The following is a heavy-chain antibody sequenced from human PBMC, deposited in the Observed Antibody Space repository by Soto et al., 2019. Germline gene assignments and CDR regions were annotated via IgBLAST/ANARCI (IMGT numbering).Heavy chain of an antibody. CDR2: ISYSGST. V-gene: IGHV4-30-4*01. CDR3: ATMGTTATGLSFFDY. CDR1: GGSISSGNYY. J-gene: IGHJ4*02. Sequence: QVQLPESGPGLVKPSQTLSLTCTVSGGSISSGNYYWSWIRQPPGKGLEWIGFISYSGSTYYSTSLKTRVTVSVDASKSQFTLNLSLVPAADTAVYSCATMGTTATGLSFFDYWGQGSLVTVSS. D-gene: IGHD4-17*01.